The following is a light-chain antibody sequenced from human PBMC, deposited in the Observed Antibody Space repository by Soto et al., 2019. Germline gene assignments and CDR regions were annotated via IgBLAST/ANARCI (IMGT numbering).Light chain of an antibody. CDR2: EVS. CDR3: NSYRNTDTVV. CDR1: SNDVGGYNH. J-gene: IGLJ2*01. Sequence: QSVLTQPASVSGSPGQSITISCTGTSNDVGGYNHVSWYQQLPGKAPKLIIYEVSYRPSGVSNRFSGSKSGNTASLTISGLQAEDEADYYCNSYRNTDTVVFGGGTKVTVL. V-gene: IGLV2-14*01.